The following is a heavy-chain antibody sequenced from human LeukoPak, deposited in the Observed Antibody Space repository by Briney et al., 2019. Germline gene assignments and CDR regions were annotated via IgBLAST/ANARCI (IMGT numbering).Heavy chain of an antibody. D-gene: IGHD2-2*01. CDR1: GGTFRSYA. V-gene: IGHV1-69*06. CDR2: IIPIFGTE. CDR3: ATLGYCSSTSCYPQTNSVDY. Sequence: SVKVSCKASGGTFRSYAISGVGQARGKGLGGMGGIIPIFGTENYAQKFQGRVTITADKSTSTSYMELSSLKSEDTAVYYCATLGYCSSTSCYPQTNSVDYWGQGTLVTVSS. J-gene: IGHJ4*02.